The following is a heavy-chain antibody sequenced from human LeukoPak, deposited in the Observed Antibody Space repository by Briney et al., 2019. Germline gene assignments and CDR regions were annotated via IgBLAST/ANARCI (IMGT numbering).Heavy chain of an antibody. J-gene: IGHJ4*02. D-gene: IGHD1-1*01. CDR1: GGTFSSYA. CDR2: IIPIFGTA. CDR3: ARGSGNWNQNFDY. V-gene: IGHV1-69*05. Sequence: ASVKVSCKASGGTFSSYAISWVRQAPGQGLEWMGGIIPIFGTANYAQKFQGRVTITTDESTSTAYMELSSLRSEDTAVYYCARGSGNWNQNFDYWGQGTLVTVSS.